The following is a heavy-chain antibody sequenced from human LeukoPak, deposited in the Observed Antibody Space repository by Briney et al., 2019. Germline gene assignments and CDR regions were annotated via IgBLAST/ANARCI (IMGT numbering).Heavy chain of an antibody. CDR1: GGSLSSSSYY. V-gene: IGHV4-39*01. J-gene: IGHJ5*02. CDR2: IYYSGST. Sequence: SETLSLTCTVSGGSLSSSSYYWGWVRQPPGKGREWIGSIYYSGSTYYNPSPKSRVTISVDTSKNQFSLKLSSVTAADTAVYYCARPIQIAAAGTGWFDPWGQGTLVTVSS. D-gene: IGHD6-13*01. CDR3: ARPIQIAAAGTGWFDP.